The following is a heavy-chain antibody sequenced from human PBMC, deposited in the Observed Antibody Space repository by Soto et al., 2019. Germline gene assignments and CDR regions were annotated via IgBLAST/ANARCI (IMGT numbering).Heavy chain of an antibody. V-gene: IGHV3-30-3*01. Sequence: QVQLVESGGGVVQPGRSLRLSCAASGFTFSSYARHWVRQAPGKGLEWVAVISYDGSNKYYADSVKGRFTISRDNSKNTLYLQMNSLRAEDTAVYYCARVDAQWELLPWFDPWGQGTLVTVSS. J-gene: IGHJ5*02. D-gene: IGHD1-26*01. CDR1: GFTFSSYA. CDR2: ISYDGSNK. CDR3: ARVDAQWELLPWFDP.